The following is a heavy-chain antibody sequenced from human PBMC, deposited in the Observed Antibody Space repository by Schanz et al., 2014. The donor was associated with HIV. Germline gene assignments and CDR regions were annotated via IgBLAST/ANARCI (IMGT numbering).Heavy chain of an antibody. J-gene: IGHJ4*02. CDR3: ARAPPRDSSGYYPFDY. D-gene: IGHD3-22*01. Sequence: QVQLVQSGAEVKKPGASVRVSCKASEYTFTGYYVHWVRQAPGQGLEWMGWINPNSGATDYAQNFQGRVTMTRHTSMTTVYMDLSRVTSDDTALYFCARAPPRDSSGYYPFDYWGQGTLVTVSS. CDR2: INPNSGAT. CDR1: EYTFTGYY. V-gene: IGHV1-2*02.